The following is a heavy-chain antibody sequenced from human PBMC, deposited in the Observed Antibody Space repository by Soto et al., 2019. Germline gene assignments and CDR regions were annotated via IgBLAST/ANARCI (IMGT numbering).Heavy chain of an antibody. J-gene: IGHJ3*02. CDR1: SGSISSSNW. CDR2: IYHSGST. V-gene: IGHV4-4*02. Sequence: QVQLQESGPGLVKPSGTLSLTCAVSSGSISSSNWWSWVRQPPGKGLEWIGEIYHSGSTNYNPSLKSRVTKSVDKSKSQFSLKLSSVTAADTAVYYCARVYCSGGSCYRGAFDIWGQGTMVTVSS. CDR3: ARVYCSGGSCYRGAFDI. D-gene: IGHD2-15*01.